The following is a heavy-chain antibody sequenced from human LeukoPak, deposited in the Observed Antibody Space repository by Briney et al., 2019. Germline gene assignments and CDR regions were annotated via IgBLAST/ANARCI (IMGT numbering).Heavy chain of an antibody. J-gene: IGHJ4*02. D-gene: IGHD6-13*01. CDR3: ARGVRRQQLVKPPIDY. CDR1: GGSISSGGYY. V-gene: IGHV3-11*01. Sequence: LSLTCTVSGGSISSGGYYWSWIRQHPGKGLEWVSYISSSGSTIYYADSVKGRFTISRDNAKNSLYLQMNSLRAEDTAVYYCARGVRRQQLVKPPIDYWGQGTLVTVSS. CDR2: ISSSGSTI.